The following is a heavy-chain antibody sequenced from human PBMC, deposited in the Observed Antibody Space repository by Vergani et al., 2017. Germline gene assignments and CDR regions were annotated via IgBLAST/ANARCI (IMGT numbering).Heavy chain of an antibody. J-gene: IGHJ5*02. CDR3: ARDDARDFWSGYYRRNWFDP. CDR2: IIAYNGNT. D-gene: IGHD3-3*01. V-gene: IGHV1-18*01. Sequence: QVQLVQSGAEVKKPGASVKVSCKASGYTFTSYGISWVRQAPGQGLEWMGWIIAYNGNTHYAQKLQGRVTMTTDTSTSTAYMELRSLRSDATAVYYCARDDARDFWSGYYRRNWFDPWGQGTLVTVSS. CDR1: GYTFTSYG.